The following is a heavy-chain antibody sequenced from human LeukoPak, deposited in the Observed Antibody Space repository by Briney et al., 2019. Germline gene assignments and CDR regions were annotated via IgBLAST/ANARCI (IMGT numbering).Heavy chain of an antibody. CDR3: ASEVPARVFVDY. CDR2: IKQEGSEK. CDR1: GFTFSSYW. Sequence: GGSRRLASAPSGFTFSSYWMSWVRQAPGRGLGWVANIKQEGSEKYYGDSVKARFTISRDNANNSLYLQMNSLRAEDTAVYYCASEVPARVFVDYWGQGTLVTVSS. D-gene: IGHD3-3*01. J-gene: IGHJ4*02. V-gene: IGHV3-7*01.